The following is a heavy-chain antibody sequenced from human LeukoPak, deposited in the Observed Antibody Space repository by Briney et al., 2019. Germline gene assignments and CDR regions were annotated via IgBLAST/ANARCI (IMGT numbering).Heavy chain of an antibody. J-gene: IGHJ5*02. D-gene: IGHD3-3*01. Sequence: ASVTVSCKASGYTFTGYYMHWVRQAPGQGLEWMGWINPNSGGTNYAQKFQGRVTMTRDTSISTAYMELSRLRSDDTDVYYCARGPLEWLFIGPTGSQRPHNWFDPWGQGTLVTVSS. CDR3: ARGPLEWLFIGPTGSQRPHNWFDP. CDR1: GYTFTGYY. CDR2: INPNSGGT. V-gene: IGHV1-2*02.